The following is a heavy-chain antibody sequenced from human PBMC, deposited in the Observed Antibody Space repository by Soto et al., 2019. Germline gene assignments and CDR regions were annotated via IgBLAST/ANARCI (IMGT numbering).Heavy chain of an antibody. CDR1: GGSISSSSYY. Sequence: QLQLQESGPGLVKPSETLSLTCTVSGGSISSSSYYWGWIRQPPGKGLEWIGSIYYSGSTYYNPSLKSRVTISVDTSKNQFSLKLSSVTAADTAVYYCARSYDILTWGFDPWGQGTLVTVSS. J-gene: IGHJ5*02. V-gene: IGHV4-39*01. CDR2: IYYSGST. CDR3: ARSYDILTWGFDP. D-gene: IGHD3-9*01.